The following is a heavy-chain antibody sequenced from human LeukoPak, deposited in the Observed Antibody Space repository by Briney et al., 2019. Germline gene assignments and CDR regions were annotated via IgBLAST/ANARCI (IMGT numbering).Heavy chain of an antibody. J-gene: IGHJ4*02. CDR2: INHSGST. CDR1: GGSFSGYY. D-gene: IGHD6-19*01. CDR3: ARGKQWLVYFDY. V-gene: IGHV4-34*01. Sequence: PSETLPLTCAVYGGSFSGYYWSWIRQPPGKGLEWIGEINHSGSTNYNPSLKSRVTISVDTSKNQFSLRLSSVTAADTAVYYCARGKQWLVYFDYWGQGTLVTVSS.